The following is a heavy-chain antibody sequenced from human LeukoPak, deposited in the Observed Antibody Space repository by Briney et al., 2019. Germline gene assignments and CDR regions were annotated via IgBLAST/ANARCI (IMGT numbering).Heavy chain of an antibody. Sequence: PSETLSLACTVSGGSISSYYWSWIRQPPGKGLEWIGYLYYSGYLYYNGSTNYNPSLKSRVTISVDTSKNQFSLKLSSVTAADTAVYYCARHSPHMDFDYWGQGTLVTVSS. D-gene: IGHD2-21*01. CDR2: LYYSGYLYYNGST. J-gene: IGHJ4*02. V-gene: IGHV4-59*08. CDR3: ARHSPHMDFDY. CDR1: GGSISSYY.